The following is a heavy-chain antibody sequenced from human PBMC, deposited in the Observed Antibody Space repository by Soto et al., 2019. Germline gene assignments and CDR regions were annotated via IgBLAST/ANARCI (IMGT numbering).Heavy chain of an antibody. CDR2: IFYSGGT. CDR3: ARAGGNFAP. Sequence: SETLSLTCTVSGGSISGHYWGWIRQPPGKAPEWIGQIFYSGGTNYNPSLEGRVTMSVDTSKSQFSLKLSSMTAADTAVYYCARAGGNFAPWGQGTLVTVSS. CDR1: GGSISGHY. J-gene: IGHJ5*02. V-gene: IGHV4-59*11.